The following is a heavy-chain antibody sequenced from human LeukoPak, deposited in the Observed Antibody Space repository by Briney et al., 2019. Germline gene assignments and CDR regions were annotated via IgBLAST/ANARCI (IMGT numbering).Heavy chain of an antibody. Sequence: PGGSLRLSCAASGFTFSIYSLNWVRQAPGKGREGGSYISSSSTTIYYADSVKGRFTISRDNAKNSLYLQMNSLRDEDTAVYYCARAAAGIPRFDYWGQGTLVTVSS. CDR2: ISSSSTTI. CDR3: ARAAAGIPRFDY. D-gene: IGHD6-13*01. V-gene: IGHV3-48*02. CDR1: GFTFSIYS. J-gene: IGHJ4*02.